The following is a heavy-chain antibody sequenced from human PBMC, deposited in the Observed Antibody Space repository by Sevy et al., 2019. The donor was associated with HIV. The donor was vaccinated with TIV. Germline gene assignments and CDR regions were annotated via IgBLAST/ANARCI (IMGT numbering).Heavy chain of an antibody. CDR1: GFSFSSYT. CDR3: ARGEQVTMVRGVLRWNWFDS. CDR2: ISSSSSYI. D-gene: IGHD3-10*01. V-gene: IGHV3-21*01. Sequence: GGSLRLSCAASGFSFSSYTMNWVRQAPGKGLEWVSSISSSSSYIYYADSMKGRFTISSDNARKSLYLQMNSLRAEDTAGYYCARGEQVTMVRGVLRWNWFDSWGQGTLVTVSS. J-gene: IGHJ5*01.